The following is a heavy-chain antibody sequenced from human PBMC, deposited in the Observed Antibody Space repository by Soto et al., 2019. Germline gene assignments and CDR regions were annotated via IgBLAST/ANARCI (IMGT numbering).Heavy chain of an antibody. Sequence: SETLSLTCTVSGGSISSYYWSWIRQPPGKGLEWIGYIYYSGSTNYNPSLKSRVTISVDTSKNQFSLKLSSVTAADTAVYYCARDGGYSSSWLDYWGQGTLVTVSS. J-gene: IGHJ4*02. D-gene: IGHD6-13*01. CDR3: ARDGGYSSSWLDY. CDR1: GGSISSYY. V-gene: IGHV4-59*01. CDR2: IYYSGST.